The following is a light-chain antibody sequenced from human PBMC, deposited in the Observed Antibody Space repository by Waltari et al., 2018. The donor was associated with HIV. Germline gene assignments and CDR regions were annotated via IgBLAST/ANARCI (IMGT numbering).Light chain of an antibody. CDR2: DVT. Sequence: QSALTQPAAVSGSPGQSSTISCTGSRSDVGYYNYDHWYQQHPGKAPSLIIFDVTNRPSGVSDRFSGSKSGNTASLTISGLQPEDEADYYCCSYTTSITFVFGGGTKLTVL. CDR3: CSYTTSITFV. CDR1: RSDVGYYNY. V-gene: IGLV2-14*03. J-gene: IGLJ3*02.